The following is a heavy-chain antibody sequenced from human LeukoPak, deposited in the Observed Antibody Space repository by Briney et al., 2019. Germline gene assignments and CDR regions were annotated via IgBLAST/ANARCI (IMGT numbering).Heavy chain of an antibody. Sequence: SETLSLTCAVSGYSISSGYYWGWIRQPPGKGLEWIGSFYHNGNTYYNPCLKSRATISVDTSKNQLSLKLSCLTAADTAVSYCAREYSSSSRAFDIWGQGTMVTVSS. D-gene: IGHD6-6*01. CDR2: FYHNGNT. CDR1: GYSISSGYY. V-gene: IGHV4-38-2*02. CDR3: AREYSSSSRAFDI. J-gene: IGHJ3*02.